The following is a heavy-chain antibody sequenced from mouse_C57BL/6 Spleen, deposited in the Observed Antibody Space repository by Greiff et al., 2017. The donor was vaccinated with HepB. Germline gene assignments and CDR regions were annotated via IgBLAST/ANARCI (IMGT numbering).Heavy chain of an antibody. CDR1: GFTFSSYG. J-gene: IGHJ4*01. Sequence: EVKLVESGGDLVKPGGSLKLSCAASGFTFSSYGMSWVRQTPDKRLEWVATISSGGSYTYYPDSVKGRFTISRDNAKNTLYLQMSSLKSEDTAMYYCARQEDDYDDAMDYWGQGTSVTVSS. D-gene: IGHD2-4*01. CDR2: ISSGGSYT. CDR3: ARQEDDYDDAMDY. V-gene: IGHV5-6*01.